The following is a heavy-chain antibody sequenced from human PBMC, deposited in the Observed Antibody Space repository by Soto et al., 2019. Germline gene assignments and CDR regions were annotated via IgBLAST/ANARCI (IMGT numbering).Heavy chain of an antibody. Sequence: GASVKVSCKASGYTITGYYMHWVRQAPGQGLEWMGWINPNSGGTNYAQKFQGWVTMTRDTSISTAYMELSRLRSDDTAVYYCARGSNPSITIFGVAGDYYYYMDVWGKGTTVTVSS. CDR1: GYTITGYY. CDR3: ARGSNPSITIFGVAGDYYYYMDV. V-gene: IGHV1-2*04. J-gene: IGHJ6*03. CDR2: INPNSGGT. D-gene: IGHD3-3*01.